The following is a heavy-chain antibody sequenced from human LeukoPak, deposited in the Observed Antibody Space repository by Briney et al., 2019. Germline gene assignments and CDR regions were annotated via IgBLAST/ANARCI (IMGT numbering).Heavy chain of an antibody. CDR2: ISWNRGTR. V-gene: IGHV3-9*01. J-gene: IGHJ4*02. D-gene: IGHD5-18*01. CDR3: ARGLEKGYSYGNDY. CDR1: GFTFGDYA. Sequence: PGGSLRLSCAASGFTFGDYAMHWVRQAPGKGLEWVSGISWNRGTRSHADAVNGRFPISRANANDTLSLQMNSLRTDDTALYYCARGLEKGYSYGNDYWGQGTLVTVSS.